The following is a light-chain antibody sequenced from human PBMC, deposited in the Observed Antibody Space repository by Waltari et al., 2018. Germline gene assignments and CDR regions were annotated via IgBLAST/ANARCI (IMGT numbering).Light chain of an antibody. CDR2: YNY. CDR3: ATWDDSLNGGF. V-gene: IGLV1-36*01. CDR1: SSNLRSNC. J-gene: IGLJ7*01. Sequence: QSVLTPPPSASDAATQSVTTSCSGPSSNLRSNCVSCYQHLPGTAPKLLIYYNYRRPSGVSDRFSGSKSGTSASLAISGLQTEDEADYYCATWDDSLNGGFFGGGTRLTVL.